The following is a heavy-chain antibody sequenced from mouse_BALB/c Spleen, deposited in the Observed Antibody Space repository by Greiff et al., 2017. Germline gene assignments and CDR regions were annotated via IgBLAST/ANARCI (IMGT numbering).Heavy chain of an antibody. D-gene: IGHD2-14*01. Sequence: DVQLVESGGGLVKPGGSLKLSCAASGFTFSDYYMYWVRQTPEKRLEWVATISDGGSYTYYPDSVKGRFTISRDNAKNNLYLQMSSLKSEDTAMYYCARGTTFDYWGQGTTLTVSS. V-gene: IGHV5-4*02. CDR2: ISDGGSYT. CDR3: ARGTTFDY. J-gene: IGHJ2*01. CDR1: GFTFSDYY.